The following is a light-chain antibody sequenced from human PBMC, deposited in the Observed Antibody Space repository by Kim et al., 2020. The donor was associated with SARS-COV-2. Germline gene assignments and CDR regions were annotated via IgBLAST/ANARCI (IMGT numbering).Light chain of an antibody. CDR1: QSVSSY. J-gene: IGKJ1*01. CDR2: DAS. V-gene: IGKV3-11*01. Sequence: SPGERANLSCRASQSVSSYLAWYQQKPGQAPRLLIYDASNRATGIPARFSGSGSGTDFTLTISSLEPEDFAVYYCQQRSNWPPWTFGQGTKVDIK. CDR3: QQRSNWPPWT.